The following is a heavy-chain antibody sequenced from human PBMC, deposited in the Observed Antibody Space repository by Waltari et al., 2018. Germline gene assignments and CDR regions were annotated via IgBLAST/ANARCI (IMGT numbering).Heavy chain of an antibody. CDR3: ARARHSNRPGRYSFDF. CDR1: GGPLHNYV. CDR2: IIPIFGTK. J-gene: IGHJ4*02. Sequence: QVQLVQSGAEVKKPGSSVKVSCKASGGPLHNYVVGWVRQAPGQGLEWMGWIIPIFGTKDYAQKFQGRITFNADDSGNTVYMEMNSLRFEDSAVYYCARARHSNRPGRYSFDFWGQGTLVTVSS. D-gene: IGHD6-6*01. V-gene: IGHV1-69*12.